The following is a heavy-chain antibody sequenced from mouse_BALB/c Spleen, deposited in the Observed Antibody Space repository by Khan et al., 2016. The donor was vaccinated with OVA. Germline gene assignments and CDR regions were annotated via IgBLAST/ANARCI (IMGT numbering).Heavy chain of an antibody. CDR3: ARRGGTAPFAY. CDR2: ISDLAYNF. D-gene: IGHD1-2*01. J-gene: IGHJ3*01. Sequence: EVELVESGGGLVQPGGSRKLSCAASGFTFSDYGMAWVRQAPGKGPEWVAFISDLAYNFYYADTVPGRFTLYRENAKNTLYLDMSSLRAGDTSMYYCARRGGTAPFAYWGQGTLVTVSA. CDR1: GFTFSDYG. V-gene: IGHV5-15*02.